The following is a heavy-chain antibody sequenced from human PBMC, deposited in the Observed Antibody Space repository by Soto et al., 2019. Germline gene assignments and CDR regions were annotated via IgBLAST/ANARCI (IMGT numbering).Heavy chain of an antibody. V-gene: IGHV4-30-4*01. CDR2: IYYSGST. J-gene: IGHJ5*02. D-gene: IGHD6-6*01. Sequence: QVQLQESGPGLVKPSQTLSLTCTVSGGSISSGDYYWSWIRQPPGKGLEWIGYIYYSGSTYYNPSLKSRVAISVDTPQNQFSLKLSSATAADTAVYYCARERPDGARLDPWGQGTLVTVSS. CDR3: ARERPDGARLDP. CDR1: GGSISSGDYY.